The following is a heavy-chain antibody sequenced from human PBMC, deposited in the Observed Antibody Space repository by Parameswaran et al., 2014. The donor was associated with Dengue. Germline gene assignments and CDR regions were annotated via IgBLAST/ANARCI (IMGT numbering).Heavy chain of an antibody. CDR3: ARDPSGATKSRGGYFDY. J-gene: IGHJ4*02. CDR2: VFYVGTT. V-gene: IGHV4-39*07. D-gene: IGHD1-1*01. Sequence: PGKGLESIGSVFYVGTTYFSPPLKSRVSMFPDTSKNQFSMRLASVTDADTAVYFCARDPSGATKSRGGYFDYWGQGILVTVSS.